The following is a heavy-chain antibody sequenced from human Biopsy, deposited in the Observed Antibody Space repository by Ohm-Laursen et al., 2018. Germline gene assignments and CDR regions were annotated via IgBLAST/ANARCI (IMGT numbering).Heavy chain of an antibody. D-gene: IGHD3-16*01. CDR2: INHRGST. CDR3: ARAVDYYDPYYYYGLDV. V-gene: IGHV4-34*01. Sequence: SETLSLTCAVYGGSFSGYYWSWIRQPPGKGLEWIGEINHRGSTNYNPPLKSRITISVDTSKNQFPLKLRSVTAADTAVYYCARAVDYYDPYYYYGLDVWGQGTTVTVSS. J-gene: IGHJ6*02. CDR1: GGSFSGYY.